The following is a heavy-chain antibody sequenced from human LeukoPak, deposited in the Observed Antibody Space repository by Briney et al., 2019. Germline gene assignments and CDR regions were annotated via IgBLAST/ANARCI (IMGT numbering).Heavy chain of an antibody. J-gene: IGHJ4*02. CDR2: VYTSGST. Sequence: SQTLSLTCTVSGGPISSGSYYWSWLRQPAGKGLEWIGRVYTSGSTNYNPSLKSRVTISVDTSKNQFSLKLSSVTAADTAVYYCARDRVVGYDFWSGYRNWGQGTLVPVSS. CDR3: ARDRVVGYDFWSGYRN. D-gene: IGHD3-3*01. CDR1: GGPISSGSYY. V-gene: IGHV4-61*02.